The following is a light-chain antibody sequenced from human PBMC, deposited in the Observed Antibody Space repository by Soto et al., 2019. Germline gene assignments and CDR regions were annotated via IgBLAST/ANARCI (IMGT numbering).Light chain of an antibody. V-gene: IGKV3-15*01. Sequence: EIMMTQSPATLSVSSGERATLSCRASQSVSTFLAWYQQKPGQAPRLVIFAASSRATGIPARFTGSGSGTEFTLTISSLQSEDFAVYYCQQYNNWPRTFGQGTKVETK. CDR1: QSVSTF. J-gene: IGKJ1*01. CDR2: AAS. CDR3: QQYNNWPRT.